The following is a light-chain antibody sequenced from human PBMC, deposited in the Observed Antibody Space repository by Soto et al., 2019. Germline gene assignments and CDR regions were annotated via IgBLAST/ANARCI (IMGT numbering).Light chain of an antibody. CDR1: QTLSSSY. Sequence: EIVLTQSPSTLSLSPGERATLSCRASQTLSSSYLAWYQQKPGQAPRRLIYGASSRATGIPDRFSGGGSWTYLSRTITCLEPYDLAVYYCHQYCCSPFTFAQGANLEI. CDR2: GAS. V-gene: IGKV3-20*01. J-gene: IGKJ2*01. CDR3: HQYCCSPFT.